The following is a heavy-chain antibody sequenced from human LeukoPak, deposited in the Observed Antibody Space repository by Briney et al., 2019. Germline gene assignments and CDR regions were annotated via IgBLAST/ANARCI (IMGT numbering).Heavy chain of an antibody. D-gene: IGHD3-10*01. CDR2: AHSSGSR. CDR1: GAPIGSFY. CDR3: AREAVDYGSGSLDY. Sequence: SETLSLTCSVSGAPIGSFYWSWIRQPAGKGLEWIGRAHSSGSRNYIPSIKSRVTMSLDTSKNQLSLKLNTATAADTAMYYCAREAVDYGSGSLDYWGQGILVTVSS. J-gene: IGHJ4*02. V-gene: IGHV4-4*07.